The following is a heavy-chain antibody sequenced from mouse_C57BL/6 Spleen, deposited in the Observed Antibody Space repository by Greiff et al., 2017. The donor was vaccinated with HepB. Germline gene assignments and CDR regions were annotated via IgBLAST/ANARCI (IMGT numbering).Heavy chain of an antibody. CDR3: ARVDDYDLYFDY. D-gene: IGHD2-4*01. CDR2: IYPGDGDT. Sequence: VQLQQSGPELVKPGASVKISCKASGYAFSRSWMNWVKQRPGKGLEWIGRIYPGDGDTNYNGKFKGKATLTADKSSSTAYMQLSSLTSEDSAVYFCARVDDYDLYFDYWGQGTTLTVSS. J-gene: IGHJ2*01. V-gene: IGHV1-82*01. CDR1: GYAFSRSW.